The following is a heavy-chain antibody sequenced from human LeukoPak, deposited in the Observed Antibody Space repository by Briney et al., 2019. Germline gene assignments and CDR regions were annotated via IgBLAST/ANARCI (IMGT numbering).Heavy chain of an antibody. V-gene: IGHV3-9*01. D-gene: IGHD6-6*01. CDR2: ISWNSGSI. Sequence: GRSLRLSCAASGFTFDDYAMHWVRQAPGKGLEWVSGISWNSGSIGYADSVKGRFTISRDNAKNSLYLQMNSLRAEDTALYYCAKDTGPVEYSSSSVDYYYYGMDVWGQGTTATVSS. CDR3: AKDTGPVEYSSSSVDYYYYGMDV. CDR1: GFTFDDYA. J-gene: IGHJ6*02.